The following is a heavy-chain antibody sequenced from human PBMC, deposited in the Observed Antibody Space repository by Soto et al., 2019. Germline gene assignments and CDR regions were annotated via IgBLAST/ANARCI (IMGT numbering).Heavy chain of an antibody. V-gene: IGHV3-23*01. CDR3: AKGLRRDGYNSVDY. Sequence: EVQLLESGGGLVQPGGSLRLSCVASGFTFSSYAMSWVRQAPGKGLEWVSAISGSGGSTYYADSVKGRFTISRDNSKNTLYLQMNSLRAEDTAVYYCAKGLRRDGYNSVDYWGQGTLVTVSS. CDR1: GFTFSSYA. CDR2: ISGSGGST. J-gene: IGHJ4*02. D-gene: IGHD5-12*01.